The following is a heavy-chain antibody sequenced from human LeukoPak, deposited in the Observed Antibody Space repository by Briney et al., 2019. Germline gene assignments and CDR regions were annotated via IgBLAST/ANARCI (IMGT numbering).Heavy chain of an antibody. V-gene: IGHV1-2*02. Sequence: ASVKVSCKASGYTFTGYYMHWVRQAPGQGLEWMGWINPNSGGTNYAQKFQGRVTMTRDTSISTAYMELSRLRSDDTAVYYCARANGAGSGWDYWGQGTLVTVSS. J-gene: IGHJ4*02. CDR1: GYTFTGYY. D-gene: IGHD6-19*01. CDR2: INPNSGGT. CDR3: ARANGAGSGWDY.